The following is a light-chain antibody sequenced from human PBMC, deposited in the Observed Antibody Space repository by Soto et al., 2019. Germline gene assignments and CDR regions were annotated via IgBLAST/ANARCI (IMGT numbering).Light chain of an antibody. Sequence: DIQTTQSPSTLSSSVGDRVTITCRASQSISSWLAWYQQKPGKDPKLLIYDESNLEAGVPSRFRGSGSGTDFTLTISRLQPEDIATYYCQQYENLPTFGQGTRLEIK. V-gene: IGKV1-33*01. CDR3: QQYENLPT. CDR1: QSISSW. J-gene: IGKJ5*01. CDR2: DES.